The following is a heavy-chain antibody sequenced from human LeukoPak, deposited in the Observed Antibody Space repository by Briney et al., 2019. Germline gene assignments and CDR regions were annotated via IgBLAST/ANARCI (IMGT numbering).Heavy chain of an antibody. D-gene: IGHD2-2*01. CDR1: GGTFSSYA. V-gene: IGHV1-69*04. CDR3: ASGPSVGGTSALNWFDP. J-gene: IGHJ5*02. Sequence: GSSVKVSCKASGGTFSSYAISWVRQAPGQGLEWMGRIIPILGIANYAQKFQGRVTITADKSTSTAYMELSSLRSEDTAVYYCASGPSVGGTSALNWFDPWGQGTLVTVSS. CDR2: IIPILGIA.